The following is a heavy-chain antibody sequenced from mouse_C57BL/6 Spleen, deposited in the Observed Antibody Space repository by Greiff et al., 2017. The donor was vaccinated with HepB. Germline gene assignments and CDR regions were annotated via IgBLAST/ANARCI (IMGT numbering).Heavy chain of an antibody. V-gene: IGHV1-22*01. D-gene: IGHD1-1*01. J-gene: IGHJ2*01. CDR1: GYTFTDYN. CDR2: INPNNGGT. CDR3: ASDHYGSSSLYFDY. Sequence: EVQLQQSGPELVKPGASVKMSCKASGYTFTDYNMHWVKQSHGKSLEWIGYINPNNGGTSYNQKFKGKATLTVNKSSSTAYMELRSLTSEDSAVYYCASDHYGSSSLYFDYWGQGTTLTVSS.